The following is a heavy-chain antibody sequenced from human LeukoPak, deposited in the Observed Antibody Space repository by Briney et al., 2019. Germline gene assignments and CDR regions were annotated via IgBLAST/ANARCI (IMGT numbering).Heavy chain of an antibody. D-gene: IGHD6-19*01. CDR3: ARAFGIPAGSFDY. CDR2: ISYDGSNK. CDR1: GFTFSSYA. J-gene: IGHJ4*02. Sequence: QPGGSLRLSCAASGFTFSSYAMHWVRQAPGKGLEWVAVISYDGSNKYYADSVKGRFTISRDNSKNTLYLQMDSLRAEDTAVYYCARAFGIPAGSFDYWGQGTLVTVSS. V-gene: IGHV3-30*04.